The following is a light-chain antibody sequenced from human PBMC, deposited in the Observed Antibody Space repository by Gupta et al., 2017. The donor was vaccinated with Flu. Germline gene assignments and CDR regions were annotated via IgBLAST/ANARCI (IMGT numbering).Light chain of an antibody. J-gene: IGKJ1*01. CDR2: KAS. CDR3: QQYNSYSWT. Sequence: PSTLSASVGDRVTITFRASQSISSWLAWYQQKPGKAPKVLIFKASSLQGGVPSRFSGSGSGTEFTLTISSLQPDDFATYYCQQYNSYSWTFGQGTKVEIK. CDR1: QSISSW. V-gene: IGKV1-5*03.